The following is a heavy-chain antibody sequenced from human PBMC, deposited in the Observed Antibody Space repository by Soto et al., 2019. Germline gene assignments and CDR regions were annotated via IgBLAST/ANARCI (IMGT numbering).Heavy chain of an antibody. CDR3: AHRAATTDSCYFDD. J-gene: IGHJ4*02. Sequence: QITLKESGPTLVRPSQTLTLTCTFSGFSLSTSGVGVGWIRQPPGKALEWLALIYWDDDKRYRPSLKSRLTTTKDTSKNPVVLTLTNVDPVDTATYYCAHRAATTDSCYFDDWGQGTLITVSS. CDR2: IYWDDDK. V-gene: IGHV2-5*02. CDR1: GFSLSTSGVG. D-gene: IGHD1-1*01.